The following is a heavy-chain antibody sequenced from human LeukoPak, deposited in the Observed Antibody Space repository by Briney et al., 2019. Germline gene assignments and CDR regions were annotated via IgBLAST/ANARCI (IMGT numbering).Heavy chain of an antibody. Sequence: SETLSLTCTVSGGSVRRGNYYWTWIRQPAGKGLEWIGRIYTSGSTNYNPSLKSRVTISVDTSKNQFSLKLSSVTAADTAVYYCARGEGTVSLGAFDIWGQGTMVTVSS. CDR1: GGSVRRGNYY. CDR2: IYTSGST. J-gene: IGHJ3*02. CDR3: ARGEGTVSLGAFDI. V-gene: IGHV4-61*02. D-gene: IGHD1/OR15-1a*01.